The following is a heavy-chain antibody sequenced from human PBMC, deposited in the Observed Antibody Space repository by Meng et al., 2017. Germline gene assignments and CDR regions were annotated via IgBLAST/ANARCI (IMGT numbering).Heavy chain of an antibody. Sequence: VQLVTSGAELKKPGASVRVSCKSFGYTFTAYYIHCVRQAPGQGLEWMGHIKPQSGDTLYAQKFQGRVSMTRDTSISTAYVELSGLTSDDTAIYYCVRDEDISAAGYLFGDYWGHGTLVTVSS. CDR2: IKPQSGDT. V-gene: IGHV1-2*06. CDR1: GYTFTAYY. J-gene: IGHJ4*01. CDR3: VRDEDISAAGYLFGDY. D-gene: IGHD6-13*01.